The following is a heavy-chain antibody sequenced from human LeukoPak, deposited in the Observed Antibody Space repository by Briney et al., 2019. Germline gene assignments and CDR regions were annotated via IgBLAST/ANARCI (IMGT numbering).Heavy chain of an antibody. J-gene: IGHJ6*02. Sequence: TGGSLRLSCAASGFTFSSYSMNWVRQAPGKGLEWVSSISSSSSYIYYADSVKGRFTISRDNAKNSLYLQMNSLRAEDTAVYYCARDLERWSDLYYYYGMDVWGQGTTVTVSS. CDR3: ARDLERWSDLYYYYGMDV. D-gene: IGHD4-23*01. CDR1: GFTFSSYS. V-gene: IGHV3-21*01. CDR2: ISSSSSYI.